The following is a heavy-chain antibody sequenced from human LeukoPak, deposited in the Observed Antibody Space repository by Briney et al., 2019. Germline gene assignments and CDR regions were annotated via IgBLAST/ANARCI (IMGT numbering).Heavy chain of an antibody. D-gene: IGHD2-2*01. CDR2: FDPEDGET. Sequence: ASVKVSCKVSGYTLTELSMHWVRQAPGKGLEWMGGFDPEDGETIYAQKFQGRVTMTEDTSTDTAYMELSSLRSEDTAVYYCATSPLDIVVVTAAYSYYYYYGMDVWGQGTTVTVSS. CDR3: ATSPLDIVVVTAAYSYYYYYGMDV. V-gene: IGHV1-24*01. CDR1: GYTLTELS. J-gene: IGHJ6*02.